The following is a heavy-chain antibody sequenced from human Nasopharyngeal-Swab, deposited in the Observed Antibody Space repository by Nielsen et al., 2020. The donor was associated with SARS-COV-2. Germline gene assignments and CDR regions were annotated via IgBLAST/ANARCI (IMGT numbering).Heavy chain of an antibody. CDR1: GFTFSSYA. CDR2: ISVNGAST. V-gene: IGHV3-23*01. CDR3: AKRVAGKYYYMDV. D-gene: IGHD3-10*01. Sequence: GGSLRLSCAASGFTFSSYAMTWAPQAPGKGLEWVSSISVNGASTYYAGSVKGRFTISRDNSRNPLYLQLNSLRAEDTAIYYCAKRVAGKYYYMDVWGKGTTVTVSS. J-gene: IGHJ6*03.